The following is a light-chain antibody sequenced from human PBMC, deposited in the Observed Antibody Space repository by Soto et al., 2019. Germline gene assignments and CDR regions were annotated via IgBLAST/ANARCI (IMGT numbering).Light chain of an antibody. J-gene: IGKJ5*01. CDR1: QSVSSSY. CDR3: HQYNISPPVT. V-gene: IGKV3-20*01. CDR2: GAS. Sequence: EILLTQSPGTLSLSPGERATLSCRASQSVSSSYLAWYQQKPGQAPRLLIYGASSRATGIPDRFSGSGSGTDFTLTISRLEPEDFAVYYCHQYNISPPVTFGQGTRLEIK.